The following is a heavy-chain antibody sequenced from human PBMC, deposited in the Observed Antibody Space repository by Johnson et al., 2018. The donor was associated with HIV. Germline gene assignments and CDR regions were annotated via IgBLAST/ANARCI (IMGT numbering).Heavy chain of an antibody. J-gene: IGHJ3*02. CDR1: GFTFDDYA. V-gene: IGHV3-30*04. CDR3: ARDVGAFDI. Sequence: QVQLVESGGGVVQPGRSLRLSCAASGFTFDDYAMHWVRQAPGKGLEWVAVISYDGSNKYYADSVKGRLTISRDNSKNTLYLQMDSLRTEDTAVYYCARDVGAFDIWGQGTMVTVSS. CDR2: ISYDGSNK.